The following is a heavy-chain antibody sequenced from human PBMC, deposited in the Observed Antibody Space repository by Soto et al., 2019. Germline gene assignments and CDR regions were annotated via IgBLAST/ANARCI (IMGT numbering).Heavy chain of an antibody. Sequence: ASVKVSCKASGYTFTSYDINWVRQATGQGLEWMGWMNPNSGSTGYAQKFQGRVTMTRNTSISTAYMELSSLRSEDTAVYYCARVYVLHLGELSFVRSDIWGQGTMVTVSS. J-gene: IGHJ3*02. V-gene: IGHV1-8*01. CDR2: MNPNSGST. D-gene: IGHD3-16*02. CDR3: ARVYVLHLGELSFVRSDI. CDR1: GYTFTSYD.